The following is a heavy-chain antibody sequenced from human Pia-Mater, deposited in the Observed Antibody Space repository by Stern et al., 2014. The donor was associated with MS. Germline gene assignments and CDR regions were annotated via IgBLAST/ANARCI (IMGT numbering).Heavy chain of an antibody. D-gene: IGHD3-3*01. V-gene: IGHV7-4-1*02. Sequence: VQLVESGSELKKPGASVTVSCKASGYTFTKYLIHWVRQAPGQGLEWMGWINSNTGAPIYARDFAGRFVFSLDTSVTTAYLQISRLKTEDTAVYYCARDMSDFWSDYGHNWFDPWGQGTLVTVSS. J-gene: IGHJ5*02. CDR1: GYTFTKYL. CDR2: INSNTGAP. CDR3: ARDMSDFWSDYGHNWFDP.